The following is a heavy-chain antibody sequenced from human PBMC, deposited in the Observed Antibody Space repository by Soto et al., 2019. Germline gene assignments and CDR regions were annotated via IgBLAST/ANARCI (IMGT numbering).Heavy chain of an antibody. CDR2: IDWDDDK. Sequence: PTQTLTLTCTFSGFSLSTSGMCVSWIRQPPGKALEWLARIDWDDDKYYSTSLKTRLIISKDTSKNQVVLTMTNMDPVDTATYYCARSPPHRYAFDIWGQGTMVTVSS. CDR3: ARSPPHRYAFDI. V-gene: IGHV2-70*11. J-gene: IGHJ3*02. CDR1: GFSLSTSGMC.